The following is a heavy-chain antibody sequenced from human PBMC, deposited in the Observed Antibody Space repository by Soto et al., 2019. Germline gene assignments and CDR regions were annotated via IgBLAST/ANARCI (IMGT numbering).Heavy chain of an antibody. Sequence: SETLSLTCTVSGGSISSYYWSWIRQPPGKGLEWIGYIYYSGSTNYNPSLKSRVTISVDTSKNQFSLKLSSVTAADTAVYYCARLRVLRRYFDYWGQGTLVTVSS. V-gene: IGHV4-59*08. CDR1: GGSISSYY. J-gene: IGHJ4*02. D-gene: IGHD3-9*01. CDR3: ARLRVLRRYFDY. CDR2: IYYSGST.